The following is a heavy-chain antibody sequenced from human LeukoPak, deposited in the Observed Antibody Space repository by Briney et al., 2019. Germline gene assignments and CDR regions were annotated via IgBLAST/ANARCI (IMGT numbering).Heavy chain of an antibody. V-gene: IGHV3-74*01. CDR3: AREYSSSTGKASDY. J-gene: IGHJ4*02. CDR2: INTDGSST. D-gene: IGHD6-6*01. Sequence: GGSLRLSCAASGFTFSSYWMHWVRQAPGKGLVWVSRINTDGSSTSYADSVKGRFTISRDNAKNTLYLQMNSLRAEDTAEYYCAREYSSSTGKASDYWGQGTLVTVSS. CDR1: GFTFSSYW.